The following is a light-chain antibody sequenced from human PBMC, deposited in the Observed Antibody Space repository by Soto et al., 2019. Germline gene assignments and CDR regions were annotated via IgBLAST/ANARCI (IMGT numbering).Light chain of an antibody. CDR3: QQYYSTPYT. CDR1: QSVLYSSNNKNY. V-gene: IGKV4-1*01. J-gene: IGKJ2*01. Sequence: DIVMTQSPDSLAVSLGERATINCKSSQSVLYSSNNKNYLGWYQQKPGRPPKLLIHWASTRESGVPDRFSGSGSGTDFTLTISSLQAEDVAVYYCQQYYSTPYTFGQGTKLEIK. CDR2: WAS.